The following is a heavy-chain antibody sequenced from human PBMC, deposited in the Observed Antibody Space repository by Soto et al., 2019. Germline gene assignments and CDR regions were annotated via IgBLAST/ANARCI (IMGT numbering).Heavy chain of an antibody. D-gene: IGHD2-15*01. J-gene: IGHJ4*02. CDR2: ISGSGGST. Sequence: PGGSLRLSCAASGFTFSSYAMSWVRQAPGRGLEWVSAISGSGGSTYYADSVKGRFTISRDNSKNTLYLQMNSLRAEDTAVYYCAKANIVVVVAGPGFDYWGQGTLVTVSS. CDR1: GFTFSSYA. CDR3: AKANIVVVVAGPGFDY. V-gene: IGHV3-23*01.